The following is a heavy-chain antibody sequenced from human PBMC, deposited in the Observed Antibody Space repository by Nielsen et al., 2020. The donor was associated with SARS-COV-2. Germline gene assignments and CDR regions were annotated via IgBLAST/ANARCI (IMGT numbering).Heavy chain of an antibody. Sequence: SLKISCAASGFTFDDYAMHWVRQAPGKGLEWVSGISWNSGSIGYADSVKGRFTISRDNSKNTLYLQMNSLRAEDTAVYYCAREGAGTDYYYGMDVWGQGTTVTVSS. V-gene: IGHV3-9*01. J-gene: IGHJ6*02. CDR1: GFTFDDYA. D-gene: IGHD6-19*01. CDR2: ISWNSGSI. CDR3: AREGAGTDYYYGMDV.